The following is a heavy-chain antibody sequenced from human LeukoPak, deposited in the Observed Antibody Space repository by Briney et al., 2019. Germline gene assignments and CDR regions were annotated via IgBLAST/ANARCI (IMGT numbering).Heavy chain of an antibody. CDR3: ARAPGNYDFWSGYYTGPHFDY. Sequence: GGSLRLSCAASGFTFSDYYTSWIRQAPGKGLEWVSYISSSGSTIYYADSVKGRFTISRDNAKNSLYLQMNSLGAEDTAVYYCARAPGNYDFWSGYYTGPHFDYWGQGTLVTVSS. CDR1: GFTFSDYY. J-gene: IGHJ4*02. CDR2: ISSSGSTI. D-gene: IGHD3-3*01. V-gene: IGHV3-11*04.